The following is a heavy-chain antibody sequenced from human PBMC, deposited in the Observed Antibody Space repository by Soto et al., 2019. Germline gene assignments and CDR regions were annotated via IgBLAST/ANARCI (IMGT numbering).Heavy chain of an antibody. V-gene: IGHV4-31*03. CDR1: GGSISSGGTGSY. CDR2: IYYTGNT. CDR3: ASGHDAYKVRY. Sequence: QVQLQESGPGLVKPSQTLSLTCTVSGGSISSGGTGSYWTWIRQLPGKGLERIGYIYYTGNTYYNPSIKXXPTLSIDTSENQFSLKLPSVTAADTAVYFRASGHDAYKVRYWGQGTLVTVSS. J-gene: IGHJ4*02. D-gene: IGHD1-1*01.